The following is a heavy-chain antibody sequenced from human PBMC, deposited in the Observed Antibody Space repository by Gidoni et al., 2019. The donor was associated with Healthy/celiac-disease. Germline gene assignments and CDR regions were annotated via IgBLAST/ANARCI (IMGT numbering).Heavy chain of an antibody. D-gene: IGHD6-19*01. CDR3: ARGLSSGWWLVQHYFDY. J-gene: IGHJ4*02. CDR1: GYTFTSYD. CDR2: MNPNSGNT. Sequence: QVQLVQSGAEVKKPGASVKVSCKASGYTFTSYDINRVRQATGQGLEWMGWMNPNSGNTGYAQKFQGRVTMTRNTSISTAYMELSSLRSEDTAVYYCARGLSSGWWLVQHYFDYWGQGTLVTVSS. V-gene: IGHV1-8*01.